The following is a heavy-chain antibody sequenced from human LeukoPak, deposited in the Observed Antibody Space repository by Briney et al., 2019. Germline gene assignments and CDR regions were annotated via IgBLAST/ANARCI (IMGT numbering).Heavy chain of an antibody. CDR3: AKDSSAWSQCVDY. CDR2: ISSSSSYI. Sequence: PGGSLRLSCAASGFTFSSYSMNWVRQAPGKGLEWVSSISSSSSYIYYADSVKGRFTISRDNSKNTLFLQMNSLRDEDTAVYYCAKDSSAWSQCVDYWGQGTLVTVSS. CDR1: GFTFSSYS. D-gene: IGHD6-19*01. J-gene: IGHJ4*02. V-gene: IGHV3-21*04.